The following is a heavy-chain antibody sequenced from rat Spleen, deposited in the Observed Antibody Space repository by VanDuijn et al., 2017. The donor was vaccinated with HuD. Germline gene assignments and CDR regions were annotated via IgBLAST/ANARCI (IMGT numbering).Heavy chain of an antibody. CDR3: TREGYNNWGAFAY. J-gene: IGHJ3*01. V-gene: IGHV2S12*01. CDR1: GFTFNNYG. Sequence: VQMVESGGGLVQPGRSLKLSCAASGFTFNNYGMAWVRQTPGKGLEWIAAISSGGSTYYNSALKSRLSISRDTSKSQVFLKMNSLQTEDTAIYFCTREGYNNWGAFAYWGQGTLVTVSS. D-gene: IGHD1-10*01. CDR2: ISSGGST.